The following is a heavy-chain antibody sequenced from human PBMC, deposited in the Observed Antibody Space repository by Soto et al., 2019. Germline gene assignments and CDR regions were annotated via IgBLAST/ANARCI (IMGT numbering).Heavy chain of an antibody. CDR2: ISSDGTKK. J-gene: IGHJ4*02. V-gene: IGHV3-30-3*01. Sequence: LRLSCAASGFTFSSYAMPWVRQAPGKGLEWVAVISSDGTKKSYADSVKGRFTISRDNSKDTLFLQMNSLRTEDTAVYYCARDEYYDPSGPPYDYWGQGSLVTVSS. CDR3: ARDEYYDPSGPPYDY. CDR1: GFTFSSYA. D-gene: IGHD3-16*01.